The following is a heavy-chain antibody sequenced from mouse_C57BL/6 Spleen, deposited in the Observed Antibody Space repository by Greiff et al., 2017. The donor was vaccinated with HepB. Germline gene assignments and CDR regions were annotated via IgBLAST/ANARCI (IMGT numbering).Heavy chain of an antibody. CDR2: ISSGGSYT. CDR1: GFTFSSYG. Sequence: EVQRVESGGDLVKPGGSLKLSCAASGFTFSSYGMSWVRQTPDKRLEWVATISSGGSYTYYTDSVKGRFTISRDNAKNTRYLQMSSLKSEDTAMYYCARHEGVSSYDHYYAMDYWGQGTSVTVSS. V-gene: IGHV5-6*01. J-gene: IGHJ4*01. CDR3: ARHEGVSSYDHYYAMDY. D-gene: IGHD2-3*01.